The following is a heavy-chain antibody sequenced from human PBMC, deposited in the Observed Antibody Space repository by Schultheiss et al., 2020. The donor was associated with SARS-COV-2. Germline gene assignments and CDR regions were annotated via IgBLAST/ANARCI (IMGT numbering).Heavy chain of an antibody. V-gene: IGHV3-74*01. CDR2: INSDGSST. Sequence: GESLKISCAASGFTFSSYWMHWVRQAPGKGLVWVSRINSDGSSTSYADSVKGRFTISRDNAKNTLYLQMNSLRAEDTAVYYCAREDSSSSYYYGMDVWGQGTTVTVSS. D-gene: IGHD6-6*01. CDR1: GFTFSSYW. J-gene: IGHJ6*02. CDR3: AREDSSSSYYYGMDV.